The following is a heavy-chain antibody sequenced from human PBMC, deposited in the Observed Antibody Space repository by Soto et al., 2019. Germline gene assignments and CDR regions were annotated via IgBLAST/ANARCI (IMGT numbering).Heavy chain of an antibody. CDR2: ISGSGGST. CDR1: GFTFSSYA. J-gene: IGHJ4*02. V-gene: IGHV3-23*01. Sequence: QPGGSLRLSCAASGFTFSSYAMSWVRQAPGKGLEWVSAISGSGGSTYYADSVKGRFTISRDNSKNTLYLQMNSLRAEDTAVYYCAKIYDFWSGYPNYFDYWGQGTLVTVSS. CDR3: AKIYDFWSGYPNYFDY. D-gene: IGHD3-3*01.